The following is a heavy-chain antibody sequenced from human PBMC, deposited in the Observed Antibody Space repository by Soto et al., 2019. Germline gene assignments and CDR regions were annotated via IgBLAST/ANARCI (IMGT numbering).Heavy chain of an antibody. D-gene: IGHD2-15*01. Sequence: QVQLVESGGGLVQPGGSLRLSCAASGFTFSDYYMSWIRQAPGKGLEWVSYISSSGSTIYYADSVKGRFTISRDNAKNSQNLQMNSLREEDTAVYYCARDDDDTVVVADDYYYYYYMDVWGKGTTVTVSS. CDR2: ISSSGSTI. CDR3: ARDDDDTVVVADDYYYYYYMDV. J-gene: IGHJ6*03. CDR1: GFTFSDYY. V-gene: IGHV3-11*04.